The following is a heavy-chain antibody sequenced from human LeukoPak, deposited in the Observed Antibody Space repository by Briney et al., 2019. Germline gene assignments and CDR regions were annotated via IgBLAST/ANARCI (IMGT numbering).Heavy chain of an antibody. V-gene: IGHV4-30-4*01. CDR3: ARPRSPSGSRVAFDI. Sequence: PSQTLSLTCTVSGGSISSGDYYWSWIRQPPGKGLEWIGYIYHSGSTYYNPSLKSRVTISVDTSKNQFSLKLSSVTAADTAVYYCARPRSPSGSRVAFDIWGQGTMVTVSS. CDR2: IYHSGST. CDR1: GGSISSGDYY. D-gene: IGHD1-26*01. J-gene: IGHJ3*02.